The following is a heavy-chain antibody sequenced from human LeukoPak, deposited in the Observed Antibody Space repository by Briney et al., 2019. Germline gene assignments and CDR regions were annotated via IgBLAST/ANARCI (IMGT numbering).Heavy chain of an antibody. Sequence: PGGSLRLSCAASGFTFSSYAMSWVRLAPGKGLEWVSAISGSGGSTYYADSVKGRFTISRDNSKNTLYLQMNSLRAEDTAVYYCAKTPYGQQLGENDYWGQGTLVTVSS. J-gene: IGHJ4*02. CDR3: AKTPYGQQLGENDY. D-gene: IGHD6-13*01. V-gene: IGHV3-23*01. CDR1: GFTFSSYA. CDR2: ISGSGGST.